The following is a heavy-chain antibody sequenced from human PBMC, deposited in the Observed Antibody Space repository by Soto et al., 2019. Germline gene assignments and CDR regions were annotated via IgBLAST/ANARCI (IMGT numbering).Heavy chain of an antibody. D-gene: IGHD5-18*01. V-gene: IGHV4-31*03. Sequence: SETLSLTCTVSGGSISSGGYYWSWIRQHPGKGLEWIGYIYYSGNTYYNPSLKSRVAMSVDTSKNQFSLKLSSATAADTAVYYCARDSAGTAMTFDYWGQGTLVTVSS. CDR1: GGSISSGGYY. CDR2: IYYSGNT. J-gene: IGHJ4*02. CDR3: ARDSAGTAMTFDY.